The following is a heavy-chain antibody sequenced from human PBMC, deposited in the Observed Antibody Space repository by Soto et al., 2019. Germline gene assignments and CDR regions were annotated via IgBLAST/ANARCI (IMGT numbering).Heavy chain of an antibody. V-gene: IGHV3-21*06. CDR1: GFTFSSCT. CDR3: SGCSGGACHKNYGMDV. Sequence: EVHLVESGGGLVKPGGSLRLSCAVSGFTFSSCTMNWVRQAPGKGLEWVSSISPSSGHIYYADLVKGRFTISRDNAKNSLFLQMNSLRGEDTAVYYCSGCSGGACHKNYGMDVWGQGTTVTVSS. D-gene: IGHD2-15*01. CDR2: ISPSSGHI. J-gene: IGHJ6*02.